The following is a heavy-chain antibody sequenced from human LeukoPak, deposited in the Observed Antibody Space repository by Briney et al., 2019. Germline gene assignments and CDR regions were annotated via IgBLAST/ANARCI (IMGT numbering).Heavy chain of an antibody. J-gene: IGHJ4*02. CDR3: ARTRGVGATLHRQGVYYFDY. Sequence: GGSLSLSCAASGFTFSSYWMSWVRQAPGKGLEWVANIKQDGSEKYYVDSVKGRFTISRDNAKNSLYLQMNSLRAEDTAVYYCARTRGVGATLHRQGVYYFDYWGQGTLVTVSS. CDR2: IKQDGSEK. D-gene: IGHD1-26*01. CDR1: GFTFSSYW. V-gene: IGHV3-7*01.